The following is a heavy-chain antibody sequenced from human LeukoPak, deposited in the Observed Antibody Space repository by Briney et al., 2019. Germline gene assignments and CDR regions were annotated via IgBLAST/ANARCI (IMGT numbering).Heavy chain of an antibody. CDR1: GGSISSYY. CDR2: IYYSGST. D-gene: IGHD3-10*01. V-gene: IGHV4-59*12. CDR3: ASSMVRGVHYYYYYMDV. Sequence: PSETLSLTCTVSGGSISSYYWSWIRQPPGKGLEWIGYIYYSGSTNYNPSLKSRVTISVDTSKNQFSLKLSSVTAADTAVYYCASSMVRGVHYYYYYMDVWGKGTTVTVSS. J-gene: IGHJ6*03.